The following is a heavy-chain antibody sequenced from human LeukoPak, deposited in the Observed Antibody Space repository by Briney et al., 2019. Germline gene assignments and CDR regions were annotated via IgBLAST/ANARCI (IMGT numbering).Heavy chain of an antibody. D-gene: IGHD6-13*01. Sequence: GSLRLSCAASGFTFSRYSMHWVRQAPGKGLEWVAIIWYDGSGEYYADSVKGRFTISRDNSNNTLYLQMNSLRVEDTALYYCARDYSSSWDYWGQGTLVTVSS. CDR1: GFTFSRYS. J-gene: IGHJ4*02. CDR2: IWYDGSGE. V-gene: IGHV3-33*01. CDR3: ARDYSSSWDY.